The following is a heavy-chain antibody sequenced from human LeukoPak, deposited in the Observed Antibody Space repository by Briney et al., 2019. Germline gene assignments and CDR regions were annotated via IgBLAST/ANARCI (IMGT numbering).Heavy chain of an antibody. CDR1: GGSISTYY. Sequence: SETLSLTCSVSGGSISTYYWSWIRQPPGKGLEWIGNIYHSGSTNYSPSLKSRVTISVDTSKSQFSLKLSSVTAADTAVYFCAREDYYNSGGYYLDYWGQGTLVTVSS. J-gene: IGHJ4*02. V-gene: IGHV4-59*08. CDR2: IYHSGST. CDR3: AREDYYNSGGYYLDY. D-gene: IGHD3-22*01.